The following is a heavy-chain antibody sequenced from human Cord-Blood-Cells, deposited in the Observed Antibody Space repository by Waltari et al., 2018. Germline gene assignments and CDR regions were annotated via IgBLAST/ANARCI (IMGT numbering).Heavy chain of an antibody. CDR3: AGWELLRYYYYGMDV. J-gene: IGHJ6*02. CDR1: GGTFSSYA. CDR2: IIPIFGTA. Sequence: QVQLVQSGAEVKKPGSSVKVSCKASGGTFSSYAFSWVRRAPGQGLEWMGGIIPIFGTANYAQKFQGRVTITADESTSTAYMELSSLRSEDTAVYYCAGWELLRYYYYGMDVWGQGTTVTVSS. V-gene: IGHV1-69*01. D-gene: IGHD1-26*01.